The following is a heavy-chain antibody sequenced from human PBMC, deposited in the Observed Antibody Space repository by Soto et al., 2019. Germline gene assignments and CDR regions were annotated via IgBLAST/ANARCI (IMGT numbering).Heavy chain of an antibody. Sequence: GASVKVSCKASGYTFTGYGISWVRQAPGQGLEWMGWISAYNGNTNYAQKLQGRVTMTTDTSTSTAYMELRSLRSDDTAVYYCARDRERGYSYGTVDYWGQGTLVTVSS. V-gene: IGHV1-18*01. CDR2: ISAYNGNT. D-gene: IGHD5-18*01. CDR3: ARDRERGYSYGTVDY. CDR1: GYTFTGYG. J-gene: IGHJ4*02.